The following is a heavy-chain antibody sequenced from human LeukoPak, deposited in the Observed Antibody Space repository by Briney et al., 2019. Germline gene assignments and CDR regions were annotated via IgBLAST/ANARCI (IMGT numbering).Heavy chain of an antibody. Sequence: PSETLSLICAVYVGSFSGYYWSWIRQPPGKGLEWIGEINHSGSTNYNPSLKSRVTISVDTSKNQFSLRLSSVTAADTAVYYCARDHMVRGVYYGMDVWGQGTTVTVSS. V-gene: IGHV4-34*01. D-gene: IGHD3-10*01. CDR1: VGSFSGYY. CDR2: INHSGST. CDR3: ARDHMVRGVYYGMDV. J-gene: IGHJ6*02.